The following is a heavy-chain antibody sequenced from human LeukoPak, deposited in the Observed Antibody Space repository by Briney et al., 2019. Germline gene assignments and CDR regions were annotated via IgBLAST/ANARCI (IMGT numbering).Heavy chain of an antibody. V-gene: IGHV3-13*01. Sequence: GGSLRLSCAASGFTFRNYDTHWVRQAPGRGLEWVSALGIGGDTYYLDSVKGRFTISRENAQNSLYLQMNRLTDGDTAVYYCVRGGIRVSGIDAFDIWGQGTMVSVSS. CDR1: GFTFRNYD. J-gene: IGHJ3*02. CDR3: VRGGIRVSGIDAFDI. D-gene: IGHD2-21*01. CDR2: LGIGGDT.